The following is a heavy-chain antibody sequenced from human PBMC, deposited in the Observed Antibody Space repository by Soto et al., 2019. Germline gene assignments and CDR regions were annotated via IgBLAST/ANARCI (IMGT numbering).Heavy chain of an antibody. D-gene: IGHD6-19*01. V-gene: IGHV4-4*07. Sequence: SETLSLTCTVSGGSISIYYWSWIRQPAGKGLEWIGRIYTSGSTNYNPSLKSRVTMSVDTSKNQFSLKLSSVTAADTAVYYCARDLAGYSSTRGNYYYGMDVWGQGTTVTVSS. J-gene: IGHJ6*02. CDR1: GGSISIYY. CDR3: ARDLAGYSSTRGNYYYGMDV. CDR2: IYTSGST.